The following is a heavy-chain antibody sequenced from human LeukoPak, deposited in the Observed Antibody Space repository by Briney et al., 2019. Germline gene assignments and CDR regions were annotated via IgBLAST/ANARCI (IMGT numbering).Heavy chain of an antibody. Sequence: GGSLRLSCAASGFTFSIYAMHWVRQAPGKGLEWVAVISNDGSDKYYADSVKGRFTISRDNAKNSLYLQMNSLRAEDTAVYYCARDGKAVAVAFDIWGQGTMVTVSS. CDR3: ARDGKAVAVAFDI. CDR2: ISNDGSDK. J-gene: IGHJ3*02. D-gene: IGHD6-19*01. V-gene: IGHV3-30*04. CDR1: GFTFSIYA.